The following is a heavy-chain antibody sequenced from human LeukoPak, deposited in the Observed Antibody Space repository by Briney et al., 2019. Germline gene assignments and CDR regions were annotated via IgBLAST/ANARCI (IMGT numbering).Heavy chain of an antibody. Sequence: GRSLRLSCAASGSTFSSYGMHWVRQAPGKGLEWVAVISYDGSNKYYADSVKGRFTISRDNSKNTLYLQMNSLRAEDTAVYYCAKYSSLPPYYYYGMDVWGQGTTVTVSS. CDR1: GSTFSSYG. CDR2: ISYDGSNK. V-gene: IGHV3-30*18. D-gene: IGHD2-15*01. CDR3: AKYSSLPPYYYYGMDV. J-gene: IGHJ6*02.